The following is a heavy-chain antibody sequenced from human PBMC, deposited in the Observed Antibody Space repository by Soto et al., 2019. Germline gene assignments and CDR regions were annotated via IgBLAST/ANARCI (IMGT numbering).Heavy chain of an antibody. J-gene: IGHJ5*02. CDR3: ARQGVGAIYFDP. CDR2: IYYSGNT. D-gene: IGHD1-26*01. V-gene: IGHV4-59*08. Sequence: QVQLQESGPGLVKPSETLSLTCTVSGGSISSYYWSWIRQPPGKGLEWIGYIYYSGNTNYNPSLKSRVTISVDTSKNQFSLKLSSVTAADTAVYYCARQGVGAIYFDPWGQGTLVTVSS. CDR1: GGSISSYY.